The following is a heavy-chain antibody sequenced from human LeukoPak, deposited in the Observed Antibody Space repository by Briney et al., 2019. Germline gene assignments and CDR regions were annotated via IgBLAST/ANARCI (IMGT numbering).Heavy chain of an antibody. J-gene: IGHJ4*02. D-gene: IGHD6-19*01. CDR1: GGTFSSYA. CDR2: IIPIFGTA. V-gene: IGHV1-69*01. CDR3: ARDRSSGSYTY. Sequence: GASVKVSCKASGGTFSSYAISWVRQAPGQGLEWTGGIIPIFGTANYAQKFQGRATITADESTSTAYMELSSLRSEDTAVYYCARDRSSGSYTYWGQGTLVTVSS.